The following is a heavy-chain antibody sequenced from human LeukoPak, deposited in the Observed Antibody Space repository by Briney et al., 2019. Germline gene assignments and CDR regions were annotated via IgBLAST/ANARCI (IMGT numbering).Heavy chain of an antibody. CDR1: VGSFSSYY. D-gene: IGHD6-13*01. V-gene: IGHV4-4*07. CDR2: IYTSGST. J-gene: IGHJ5*02. CDR3: ARGKAAAGKYNWFDP. Sequence: SETLSLTCTVSVGSFSSYYWSWIRQPAGKGLEWIGRIYTSGSTNYNPSLKSRDTMSVDTSKNQFSLKLSSVTAADTAVYYCARGKAAAGKYNWFDPWGQGTLVTVSS.